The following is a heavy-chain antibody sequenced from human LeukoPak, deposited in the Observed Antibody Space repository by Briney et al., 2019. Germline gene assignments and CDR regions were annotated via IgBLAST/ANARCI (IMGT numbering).Heavy chain of an antibody. CDR1: GDSVSSNNYY. Sequence: SETLSLTCTVSGDSVSSNNYYWSWIRQPPGKGLEWIGYIYYSGTTNYNPSLKSRVTISVDTSKNRFSLRLSSVTAADTAVYYCARDYCSGGSCYGGLNYYYGMDVWGQGTTVTVSS. V-gene: IGHV4-61*01. J-gene: IGHJ6*02. CDR3: ARDYCSGGSCYGGLNYYYGMDV. CDR2: IYYSGTT. D-gene: IGHD2-15*01.